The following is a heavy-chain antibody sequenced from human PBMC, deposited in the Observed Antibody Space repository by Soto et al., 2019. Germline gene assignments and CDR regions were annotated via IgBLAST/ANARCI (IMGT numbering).Heavy chain of an antibody. V-gene: IGHV5-51*01. Sequence: GESLKISCKGSGYSFTSYWIGWVRQMPGKGLEWMGIIYPGDSDTRYSPSFQGQVTISADKSISTAYLQWSSLKASDTAMYYCARQGDFWSGYFGNCFDYWGQGTLVTVPS. J-gene: IGHJ4*02. CDR3: ARQGDFWSGYFGNCFDY. CDR2: IYPGDSDT. D-gene: IGHD3-3*01. CDR1: GYSFTSYW.